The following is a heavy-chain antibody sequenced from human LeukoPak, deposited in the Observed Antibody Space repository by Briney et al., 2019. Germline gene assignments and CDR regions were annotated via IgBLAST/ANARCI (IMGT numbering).Heavy chain of an antibody. D-gene: IGHD2-2*01. V-gene: IGHV3-23*01. CDR1: GFTFSSYG. Sequence: GGSLRLSCAPSGFTFSSYGMSWVRQAPGKGLEWVSAISGSGGSTYYADSVKGRFTISRDNSKNTLYLQMNSPRAEDTAVYYCAKDSDCSTTSCYVFDYWGRGTLVTVSS. J-gene: IGHJ4*01. CDR2: ISGSGGST. CDR3: AKDSDCSTTSCYVFDY.